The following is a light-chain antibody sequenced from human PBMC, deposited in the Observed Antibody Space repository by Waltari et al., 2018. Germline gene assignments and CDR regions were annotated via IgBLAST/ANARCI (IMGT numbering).Light chain of an antibody. CDR3: VLYMDSGVWV. CDR2: STN. J-gene: IGLJ3*02. V-gene: IGLV8-61*01. Sequence: QTVVTQEPSVSVSPGGTVTLTCALSSGSVSASFYPSWYQHTPGQAPRTLIYSTNTRLFGVPNRFSGSILGNKAALTIAGAQADDEADYYCVLYMDSGVWVFGGGTKLTVL. CDR1: SGSVSASFY.